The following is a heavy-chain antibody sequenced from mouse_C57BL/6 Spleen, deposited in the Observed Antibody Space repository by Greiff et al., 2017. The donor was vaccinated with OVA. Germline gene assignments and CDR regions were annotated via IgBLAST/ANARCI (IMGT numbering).Heavy chain of an antibody. D-gene: IGHD2-4*01. V-gene: IGHV1-19*01. J-gene: IGHJ3*01. CDR1: GYTFTDYY. Sequence: VQLKESGPVLVKPGASVKMSCKASGYTFTDYYMNWVKQSHGKSLEWIGVINPYNGGTSYNQKFKGKATLTVDKSSSTAYMELNSLTSEDSAVYYCAGYDYDFFAYWGQGTLVTVSA. CDR3: AGYDYDFFAY. CDR2: INPYNGGT.